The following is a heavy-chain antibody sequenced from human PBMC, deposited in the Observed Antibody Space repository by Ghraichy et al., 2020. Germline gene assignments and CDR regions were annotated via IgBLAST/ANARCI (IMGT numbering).Heavy chain of an antibody. CDR1: GGSISSSSYY. V-gene: IGHV4-39*01. Sequence: SETLSLTCTVSGGSISSSSYYWGWIRQPPGKGLEWIGSIYYSGSTYYNPSLKSRVTISVDTSKNQFSLKLSSVTAADTAVYYCASQDYGDYTLSFDYWGQGTLVTVSS. J-gene: IGHJ4*02. CDR3: ASQDYGDYTLSFDY. CDR2: IYYSGST. D-gene: IGHD4-17*01.